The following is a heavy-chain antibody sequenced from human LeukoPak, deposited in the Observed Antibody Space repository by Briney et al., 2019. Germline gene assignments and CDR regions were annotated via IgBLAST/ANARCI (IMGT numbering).Heavy chain of an antibody. Sequence: GASVKVSCKASGHTFTRHNMHWVRQAPGQGLEWMGIINPSGGTTYTQKFQGRVTMTRDTSTSTDYMELSSLRSEDTAVYYCARDYSWGPDCWGQGTLVTVSS. V-gene: IGHV1-46*01. D-gene: IGHD1-26*01. CDR2: INPSGGT. CDR3: ARDYSWGPDC. J-gene: IGHJ4*02. CDR1: GHTFTRHN.